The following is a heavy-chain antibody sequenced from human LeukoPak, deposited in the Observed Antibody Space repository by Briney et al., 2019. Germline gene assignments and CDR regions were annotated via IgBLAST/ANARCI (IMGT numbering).Heavy chain of an antibody. D-gene: IGHD2-15*01. CDR1: GYTFSSYA. J-gene: IGHJ6*02. V-gene: IGHV1-3*01. CDR2: INAGNGDT. Sequence: GASVKVSCKGSGYTFSSYAMHWVRQAPGQRLEWMGWINAGNGDTKYSQKFQGRVTITRDTSATTAHMELSSLRSEDTAVYYCARGTGCTGGSCSYYGMDVWGQGTTVTVSS. CDR3: ARGTGCTGGSCSYYGMDV.